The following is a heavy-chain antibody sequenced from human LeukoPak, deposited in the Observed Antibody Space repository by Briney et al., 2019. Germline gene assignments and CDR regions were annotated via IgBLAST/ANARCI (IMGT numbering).Heavy chain of an antibody. CDR1: GFTFSSYA. Sequence: GGSLRLSCAASGFTFSSYAMSWVRQAPGKGLEWVSAISGDGTPVYAAPVKARFTASREDSKNLVFLQINRLTSEDTAVYFCTTAPTRGWLPYFGYWGQGTLVTVSS. D-gene: IGHD5-24*01. CDR2: ISGDGTP. CDR3: TTAPTRGWLPYFGY. V-gene: IGHV3-23*01. J-gene: IGHJ4*02.